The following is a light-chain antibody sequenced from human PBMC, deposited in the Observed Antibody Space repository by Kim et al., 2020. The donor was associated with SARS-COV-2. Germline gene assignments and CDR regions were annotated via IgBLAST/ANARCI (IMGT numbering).Light chain of an antibody. CDR3: QSSDSSDTFWV. J-gene: IGLJ3*02. CDR1: ALPNQY. V-gene: IGLV3-25*03. CDR2: EDT. Sequence: PEQMARLTCAGDALPNQYAYWFQQKPGQAPVLVIYEDTERPSGIPERFSGSTSGTTVTLTISGVQAEDEADYYCQSSDSSDTFWVFGGGTQLTVL.